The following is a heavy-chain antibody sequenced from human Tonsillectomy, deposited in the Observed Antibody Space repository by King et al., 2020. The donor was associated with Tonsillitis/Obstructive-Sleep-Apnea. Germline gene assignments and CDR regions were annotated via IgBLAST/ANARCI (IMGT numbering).Heavy chain of an antibody. CDR2: IYPGDSYT. CDR1: GYSFTNHW. J-gene: IGHJ3*02. D-gene: IGHD2-2*01. CDR3: ARRVLGYCSTTSCPDAFDI. Sequence: VQLVQSGAEVRKPGASLKISCKASGYSFTNHWIGWVRQMPGKGLDWMGIIYPGDSYTTYSPSFQGQVTISADRSISTAYLQWSSLKASDTAMYYCARRVLGYCSTTSCPDAFDIWGQGTMVTVSS. V-gene: IGHV5-51*01.